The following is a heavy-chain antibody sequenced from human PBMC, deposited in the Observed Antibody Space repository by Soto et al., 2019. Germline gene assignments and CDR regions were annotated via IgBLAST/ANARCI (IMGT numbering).Heavy chain of an antibody. D-gene: IGHD2-15*01. V-gene: IGHV3-30*18. CDR3: ANDRRRYCSGGSCYLFDY. J-gene: IGHJ4*02. Sequence: QVQLVESGGGVVQPGRSLRLSCVASGFTFSNYAMHWVRQAPGKGLEWVAIISYDGSNKYYADSVKGRFTIYRDNSKNTLYLQMNRLRAEDTAVYYCANDRRRYCSGGSCYLFDYWGQGTLVTVSS. CDR2: ISYDGSNK. CDR1: GFTFSNYA.